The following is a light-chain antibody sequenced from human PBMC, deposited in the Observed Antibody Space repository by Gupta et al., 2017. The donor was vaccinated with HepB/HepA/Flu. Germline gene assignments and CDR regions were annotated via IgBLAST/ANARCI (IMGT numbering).Light chain of an antibody. Sequence: QSALTQPASVSGSPGQTSTISCTGTRSDVGSYNLVSWYQQFPGKAPKLIIYEVSKRPSGVSNRFSGSKSGNTASLTISGLQTEDEANYYCCSYAPSGTFEFGGGTKPTVL. V-gene: IGLV2-23*02. CDR1: RSDVGSYNL. CDR2: EVS. J-gene: IGLJ2*01. CDR3: CSYAPSGTFE.